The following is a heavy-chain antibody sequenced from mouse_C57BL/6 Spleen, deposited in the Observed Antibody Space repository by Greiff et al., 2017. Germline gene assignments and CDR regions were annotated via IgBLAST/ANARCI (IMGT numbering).Heavy chain of an antibody. CDR3: ARDLRGYFDD. D-gene: IGHD1-1*01. Sequence: EVQLVESEGGLVQPGSSMKLSCTASGFTFSDYYMAWVRQVPEKGLEWVANINYDGSSTYYLDSLKSRFIISRDNAKNILYLQMSSLKSEDTATYYCARDLRGYFDDWGQGTTLTVSS. CDR2: INYDGSST. J-gene: IGHJ2*01. V-gene: IGHV5-16*01. CDR1: GFTFSDYY.